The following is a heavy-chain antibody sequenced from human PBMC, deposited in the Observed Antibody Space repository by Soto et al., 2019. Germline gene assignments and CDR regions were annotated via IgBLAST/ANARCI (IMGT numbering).Heavy chain of an antibody. CDR1: GFTFDDYA. V-gene: IGHV3-9*01. J-gene: IGHJ3*02. Sequence: DVQLVESGGGLVQPGRSLRLSCAASGFTFDDYAMHWVRQAPGKGLEWVSGISWNSGSIGYADSVKGRFTISRDNAKNSLYLQMNSLRAEDTALYYCAKDIGEMATIKNAFDIWGQGTMVTVSS. D-gene: IGHD5-12*01. CDR3: AKDIGEMATIKNAFDI. CDR2: ISWNSGSI.